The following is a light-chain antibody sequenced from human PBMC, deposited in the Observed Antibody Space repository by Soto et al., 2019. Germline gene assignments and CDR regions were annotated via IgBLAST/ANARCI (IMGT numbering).Light chain of an antibody. CDR1: SGHSTYA. V-gene: IGLV4-69*01. CDR2: VNSDGSH. Sequence: QLVLTQSPSASASLGASVRLTCTLSSGHSTYAIAWHQQQPEKGPRYLMKVNSDGSHTKADGIPDRFSGSSSGAERYLTISSLQSEDEADYYCQTWGTGIVVGGGTKVTVL. CDR3: QTWGTGIV. J-gene: IGLJ2*01.